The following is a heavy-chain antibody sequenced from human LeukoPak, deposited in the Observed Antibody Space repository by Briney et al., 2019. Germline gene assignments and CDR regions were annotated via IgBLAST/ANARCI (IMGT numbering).Heavy chain of an antibody. CDR3: ARDEYSSSSGFDY. CDR2: ISSSSSYI. J-gene: IGHJ4*02. CDR1: GFTFSGYS. D-gene: IGHD6-6*01. V-gene: IGHV3-21*01. Sequence: GGSLRLSCAASGFTFSGYSMNWVRQAPGKGLEWVSSISSSSSYIYYADSVKGRFTISRDNAKNSLYLQMNSLRAEDTAVYYCARDEYSSSSGFDYWGQGTLVTVSS.